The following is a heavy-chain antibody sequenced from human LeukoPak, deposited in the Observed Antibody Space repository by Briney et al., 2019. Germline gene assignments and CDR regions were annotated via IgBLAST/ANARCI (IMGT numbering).Heavy chain of an antibody. J-gene: IGHJ3*01. CDR1: GGSISSSSYN. CDR2: IHYNGGT. V-gene: IGHV4-39*01. D-gene: IGHD5-12*01. Sequence: KSSETLSLTCTVSGGSISSSSYNWGWIRQPPGKGLEWIGRIHYNGGTYYSPSLKSRVNISVDTSKNQFSLKLSSVTAADTAVYFCARRSIVATINASFDVWGQGTMVIVSS. CDR3: ARRSIVATINASFDV.